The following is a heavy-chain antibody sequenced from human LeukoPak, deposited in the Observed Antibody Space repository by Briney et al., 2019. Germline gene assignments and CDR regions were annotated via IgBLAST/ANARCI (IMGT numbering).Heavy chain of an antibody. D-gene: IGHD3-3*02. Sequence: PSQTLSLTCTVTGGSISGNNYYWAWIRQPPGKGLEWIGNIYYSGNTYYNPSLKSRVNISVDTSKNKFSLRLSSVTAADTAVYYCAALDDRWGQGTLVTVSS. CDR3: AALDDR. CDR2: IYYSGNT. V-gene: IGHV4-39*01. J-gene: IGHJ5*02. CDR1: GGSISGNNYY.